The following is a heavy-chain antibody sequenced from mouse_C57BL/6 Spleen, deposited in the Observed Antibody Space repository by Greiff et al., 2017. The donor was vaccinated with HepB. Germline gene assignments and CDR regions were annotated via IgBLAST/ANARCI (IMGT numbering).Heavy chain of an antibody. V-gene: IGHV5-16*01. CDR2: INYDGSST. J-gene: IGHJ4*01. CDR3: ARDPFMDY. CDR1: GFTFSDYY. Sequence: EVQRVESEGGLVQPGSSMKLSCTASGFTFSDYYMAWVRQVPEKGLEWVANINYDGSSTYYLDSLKSRFIISRDNAKNILYLQMSSLKSEDTATYYCARDPFMDYWGQGTSVTVSS.